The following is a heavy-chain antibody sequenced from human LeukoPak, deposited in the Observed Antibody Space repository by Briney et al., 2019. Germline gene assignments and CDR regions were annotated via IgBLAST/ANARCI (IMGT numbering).Heavy chain of an antibody. CDR3: ARAGSTVTTYRSHWFDP. CDR1: GYTFTGYY. J-gene: IGHJ5*02. D-gene: IGHD4-11*01. Sequence: ASVKVSCKASGYTFTGYYMHWVRQAPGQGLEWMGWINPNSGGTNYAQKFQGRVTMTRDTSISTAYMELSRLRSDDTAVYYCARAGSTVTTYRSHWFDPWGQGTLVTVSS. V-gene: IGHV1-2*02. CDR2: INPNSGGT.